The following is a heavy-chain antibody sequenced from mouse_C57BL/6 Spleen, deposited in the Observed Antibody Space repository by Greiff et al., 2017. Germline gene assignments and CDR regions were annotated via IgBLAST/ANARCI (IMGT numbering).Heavy chain of an antibody. CDR1: GYTFTSYW. D-gene: IGHD2-3*01. CDR2: INPSNGGT. CDR3: ARDGYYAFYAMDY. J-gene: IGHJ4*01. V-gene: IGHV1-53*01. Sequence: VQLQQPGTELVKPGASVKLSSKASGYTFTSYWMHWVKQRPGQGLEWIGNINPSNGGTNYNEKFKSKATLTVDKSSSTAYMQLSSLTSEDSAVYYCARDGYYAFYAMDYWGQGTSVTVSS.